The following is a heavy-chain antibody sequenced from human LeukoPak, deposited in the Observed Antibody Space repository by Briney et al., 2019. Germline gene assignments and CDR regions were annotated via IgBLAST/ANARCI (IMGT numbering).Heavy chain of an antibody. CDR2: INPSGGST. CDR1: GYSFITYY. Sequence: ASVKVSCKASGYSFITYYMHWVRQAPGRGLEWVGIINPSGGSTNYAQKFQGRVTMTRDTSTSTVYMELSSLRSEDTAVYYCARGRYSSAWPENDYWGQGTLVTVSS. D-gene: IGHD6-25*01. CDR3: ARGRYSSAWPENDY. J-gene: IGHJ4*02. V-gene: IGHV1-46*01.